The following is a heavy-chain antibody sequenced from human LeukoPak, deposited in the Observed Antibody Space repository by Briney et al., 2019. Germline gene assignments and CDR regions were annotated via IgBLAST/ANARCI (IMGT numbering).Heavy chain of an antibody. V-gene: IGHV3-30*18. Sequence: GRSLRLSCAASGFTFSSYGMHWVRQAPGKGLEWVAVISYDGSNKYYADSVKGRFTISRDNSKNTLYLQMNSLRAEDTAVYYCAKDRSLPDFDYWGQGTLVTVSS. J-gene: IGHJ4*02. CDR2: ISYDGSNK. D-gene: IGHD1-26*01. CDR1: GFTFSSYG. CDR3: AKDRSLPDFDY.